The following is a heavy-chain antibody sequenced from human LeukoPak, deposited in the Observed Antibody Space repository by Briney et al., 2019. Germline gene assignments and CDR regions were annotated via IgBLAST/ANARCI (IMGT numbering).Heavy chain of an antibody. CDR3: ANRPNPFYFDY. V-gene: IGHV3-48*01. CDR2: ISSSGTTM. D-gene: IGHD1-14*01. J-gene: IGHJ4*02. Sequence: GGSPRLSCAASGFTFIRYKLNWVRQAPGKGLEWVSDISSSGTTMNYADSVKGRFTISRDNSKNTLFLQMNSLSAEDTAVYYCANRPNPFYFDYWGQGTLVTVSS. CDR1: GFTFIRYK.